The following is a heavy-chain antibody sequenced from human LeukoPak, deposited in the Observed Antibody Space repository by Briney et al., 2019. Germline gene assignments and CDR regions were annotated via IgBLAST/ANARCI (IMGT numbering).Heavy chain of an antibody. D-gene: IGHD2-2*01. CDR1: GFTFSSYG. V-gene: IGHV3-30*03. CDR2: ISYDGSNK. CDR3: ASVVVPAAVPDY. J-gene: IGHJ4*02. Sequence: PGGSLRLSCAASGFTFSSYGMHWVRQAPGKGLEWVAVISYDGSNKYYADSVKGRFTISRDNSKNTLYLQMNSLRAGDTAVYYCASVVVPAAVPDYWGQGTLVTVSS.